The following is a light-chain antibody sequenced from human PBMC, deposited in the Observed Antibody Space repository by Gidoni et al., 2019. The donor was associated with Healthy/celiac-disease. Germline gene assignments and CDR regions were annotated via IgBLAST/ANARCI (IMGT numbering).Light chain of an antibody. V-gene: IGLV3-1*01. CDR1: KLGDKY. CDR3: QAWDSSTAAV. Sequence: EVPQPPSVSVSPGQTASITCSGDKLGDKYAYWYQQKPGQSPVLVIYQDSKRPSGIPERFSGSNSGNTATLTISGTQAMDEADYYCQAWDSSTAAVFGGGTKLTVL. CDR2: QDS. J-gene: IGLJ2*01.